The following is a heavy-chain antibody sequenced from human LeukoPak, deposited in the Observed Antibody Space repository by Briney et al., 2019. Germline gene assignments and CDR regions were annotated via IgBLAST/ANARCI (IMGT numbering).Heavy chain of an antibody. CDR3: ARLAVPGYFDY. Sequence: SETLSLTCTVSGGSVSSGSYYWSWLRQPPGKGLEWIGYIYYSGSTNYNPSLKSRVTISVDTSKNPFSLKLSSVTAADTAVYYCARLAVPGYFDYWGQGTLVTVSS. D-gene: IGHD6-19*01. V-gene: IGHV4-61*01. CDR1: GGSVSSGSYY. J-gene: IGHJ4*02. CDR2: IYYSGST.